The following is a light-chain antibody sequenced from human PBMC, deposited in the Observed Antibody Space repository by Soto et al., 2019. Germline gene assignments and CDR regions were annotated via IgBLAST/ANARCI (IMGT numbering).Light chain of an antibody. CDR2: LGS. CDR1: QSLLNRNGQNC. V-gene: IGKV2-28*01. Sequence: DIVMTQSPLSLPVTPGEPASISCRSSQSLLNRNGQNCLDWYLQKPGQSPQLLIHLGSIRASGVPDRFSGSGSGTYSTLTISRVEAEDVGVYYCMQALESPPTFGGGTKVEIK. CDR3: MQALESPPT. J-gene: IGKJ4*01.